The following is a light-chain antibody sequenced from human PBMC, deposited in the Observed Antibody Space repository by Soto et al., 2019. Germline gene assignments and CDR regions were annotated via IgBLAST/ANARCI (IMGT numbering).Light chain of an antibody. CDR2: DVS. CDR3: CSYAGSYTYV. V-gene: IGLV2-11*01. CDR1: SSDVGAYNY. Sequence: QSVLTQPRSVSGSPGQSVTISCTGTSSDVGAYNYVSWYQQHPGKAPKVMIYDVSKRPSGVPDRFSGSKSANTASLTISGLQSEDEADYYCCSYAGSYTYVFGTGTKGTVL. J-gene: IGLJ1*01.